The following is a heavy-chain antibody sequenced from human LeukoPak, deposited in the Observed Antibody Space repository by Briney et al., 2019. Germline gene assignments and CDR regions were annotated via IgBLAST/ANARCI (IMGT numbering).Heavy chain of an antibody. CDR1: GGSISSGDYY. D-gene: IGHD3-22*01. J-gene: IGHJ3*01. CDR2: IYYSGTT. CDR3: AAYDTSGDYYVSAFDL. V-gene: IGHV4-30-4*01. Sequence: SETLSLTCTVSGGSISSGDYYWNWIRQPPGKGLEWIGYIYYSGTTYYNPSLESRVTISIDTSKNQFSLKLSSATAADTAVYFCAAYDTSGDYYVSAFDLWGRGTLVTVSS.